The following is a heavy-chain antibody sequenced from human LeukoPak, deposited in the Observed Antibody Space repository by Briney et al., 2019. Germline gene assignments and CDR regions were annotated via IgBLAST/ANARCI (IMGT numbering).Heavy chain of an antibody. CDR2: ISGSGGST. J-gene: IGHJ6*03. CDR3: AKAHSSGWYYNYYYMDV. Sequence: GGSLRLSCAASGFTFSSYGMHWARQAPGKGLEWVSAISGSGGSTYYADSVKGRFTISRDNSKNTLYLQMNSLRAEDTAVYYCAKAHSSGWYYNYYYMDVWGKGTTVTVSS. CDR1: GFTFSSYG. V-gene: IGHV3-23*01. D-gene: IGHD6-19*01.